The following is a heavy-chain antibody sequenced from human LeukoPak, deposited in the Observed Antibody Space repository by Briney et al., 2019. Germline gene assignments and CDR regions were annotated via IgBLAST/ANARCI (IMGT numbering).Heavy chain of an antibody. CDR1: GGSISSHY. J-gene: IGHJ3*02. CDR3: ARAGLPYYYDSSGYTDAFDI. CDR2: IYYSGST. Sequence: SETLSLTCTVSGGSISSHYWSWIRQPPGKGLEWIGYIYYSGSTNYNPSLKSRVTISVDTSKNQFSLKLSSVTAADTAVYYCARAGLPYYYDSSGYTDAFDIWGQGTMVTVSS. D-gene: IGHD3-22*01. V-gene: IGHV4-59*11.